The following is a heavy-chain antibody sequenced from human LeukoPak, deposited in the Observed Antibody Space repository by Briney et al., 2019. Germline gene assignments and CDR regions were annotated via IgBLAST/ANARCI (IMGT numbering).Heavy chain of an antibody. CDR2: ISGSGGST. J-gene: IGHJ4*02. D-gene: IGHD3-22*01. CDR3: AKAGTYYYDSSGYYSGYYFDY. CDR1: GFTFSSYA. V-gene: IGHV3-23*01. Sequence: GGSLRLSCAASGFTFSSYAMSWVRQAPGKGLEWVSAISGSGGSTYYADSVKGRFTISRDNSKNTLYLQMNSLRAEDAAVYYCAKAGTYYYDSSGYYSGYYFDYWGQGTLVTVSS.